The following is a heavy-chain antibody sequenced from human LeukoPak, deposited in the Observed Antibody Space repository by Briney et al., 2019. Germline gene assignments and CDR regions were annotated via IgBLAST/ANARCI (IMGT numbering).Heavy chain of an antibody. V-gene: IGHV3-66*01. CDR2: IYSVNRT. CDR3: ARSPPWAPLDY. Sequence: GGSLRLSCAASGFTVSNNYMSWVRQAPGKGLEWVSVIYSVNRTSYADSVKGRFTISRDSSKNTLCLQMNSLRAEDTAVYYCARSPPWAPLDYWGQGTLVTVSS. CDR1: GFTVSNNY. J-gene: IGHJ4*02.